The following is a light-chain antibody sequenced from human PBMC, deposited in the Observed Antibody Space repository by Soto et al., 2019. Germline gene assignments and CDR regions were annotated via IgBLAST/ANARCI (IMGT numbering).Light chain of an antibody. Sequence: DIQMTQSPSTLSASVGDRVTITCRASQTIDSWLAWYQQRPGKPPKLLIYKASTLASGVPSRFSGSGSGTEFTLTINSLQPDDFATYYCQQYHMYSGTFGQGTKVEIK. J-gene: IGKJ1*01. V-gene: IGKV1-5*03. CDR3: QQYHMYSGT. CDR2: KAS. CDR1: QTIDSW.